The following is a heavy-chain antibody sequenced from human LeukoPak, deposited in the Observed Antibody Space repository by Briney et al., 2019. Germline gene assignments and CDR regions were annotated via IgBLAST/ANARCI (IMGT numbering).Heavy chain of an antibody. D-gene: IGHD6-13*01. CDR3: ARGGSSRFDQ. CDR1: GFTFTTYW. Sequence: GGSLRLSCAASGFTFTTYWMSWVRQAPGKGLEWVAKISPDGSEKYYVDSVKGRFTISRDNAKDSLDLQMSSLRADDTAVYYCARGGSSRFDQWGPGTLVTVSS. V-gene: IGHV3-7*04. J-gene: IGHJ4*02. CDR2: ISPDGSEK.